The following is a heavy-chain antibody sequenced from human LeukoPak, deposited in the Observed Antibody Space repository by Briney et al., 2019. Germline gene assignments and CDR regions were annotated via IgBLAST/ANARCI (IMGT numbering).Heavy chain of an antibody. J-gene: IGHJ4*02. CDR2: INPNSGGT. CDR1: GYTFTGYY. Sequence: ASVKVSCKASGYTFTGYYMYWVRQAPGQGLEWMGWINPNSGGTNYAQKFQGRVTMTRDTSISTAYMELSRLRSDDTAVYYCARDQGGYCNYFAYWRWGTLVTVSS. CDR3: ARDQGGYCNYFAY. V-gene: IGHV1-2*02. D-gene: IGHD2-15*01.